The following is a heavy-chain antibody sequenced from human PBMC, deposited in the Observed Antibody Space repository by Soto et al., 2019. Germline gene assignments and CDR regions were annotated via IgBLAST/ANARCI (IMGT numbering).Heavy chain of an antibody. CDR1: GDTFSNYA. CDR3: AREASAPGTFREDASDI. D-gene: IGHD1-7*01. V-gene: IGHV1-69*12. CDR2: IVPIFRTT. J-gene: IGHJ3*02. Sequence: QVQLVQSGAEVKKSGSSVKVACKVSGDTFSNYAINWVRRAPGQGLEWMGAIVPIFRTTNYAQKFQGRVTINADESPITAYMERSRLRSDDTATYYCAREASAPGTFREDASDIWGQGKKVTVSS.